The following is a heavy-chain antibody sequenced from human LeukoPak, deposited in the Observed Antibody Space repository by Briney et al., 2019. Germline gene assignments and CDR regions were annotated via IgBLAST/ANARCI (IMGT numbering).Heavy chain of an antibody. D-gene: IGHD2/OR15-2a*01. J-gene: IGHJ4*02. CDR1: GGSISSYY. Sequence: SETLSLTCTVSGGSISSYYWSWIRQPPGKGLEWIAYISDIGSINYHPSLKSRVTISLATSKNQLSLKLSSVTAAATAVYSCAGLHPRNTVDFWGQGTLVTVSS. CDR3: AGLHPRNTVDF. CDR2: ISDIGSI. V-gene: IGHV4-59*08.